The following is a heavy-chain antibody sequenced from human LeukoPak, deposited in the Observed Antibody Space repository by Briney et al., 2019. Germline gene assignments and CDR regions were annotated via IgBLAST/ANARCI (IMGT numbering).Heavy chain of an antibody. Sequence: SETLSLTCTVSGGSISSGNYYWTWIRQPPGKGLEWIGYIYYSGSTYYNPSLKSRVTISVDTSRNQFSLKLNSVTAADTAVYYCARDFKGMTTIDYWGQGTLVTVSS. D-gene: IGHD1-1*01. V-gene: IGHV4-30-4*01. J-gene: IGHJ4*02. CDR2: IYYSGST. CDR1: GGSISSGNYY. CDR3: ARDFKGMTTIDY.